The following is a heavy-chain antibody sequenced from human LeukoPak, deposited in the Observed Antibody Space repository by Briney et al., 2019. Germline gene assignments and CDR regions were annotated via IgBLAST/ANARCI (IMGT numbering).Heavy chain of an antibody. CDR1: GFHFINAK. CDR3: TRDEGTTEFDY. D-gene: IGHD1-7*01. J-gene: IGHJ4*02. CDR2: INSDGSST. V-gene: IGHV3-74*01. Sequence: GGSLRLSCAGSGFHFINAKMTWVRQAPGKGLVWVSRINSDGSSTSYADSVKGRFTISRDNAKNTLYLQMNSLSAEDTALYYCTRDEGTTEFDYWGQGALVTVSS.